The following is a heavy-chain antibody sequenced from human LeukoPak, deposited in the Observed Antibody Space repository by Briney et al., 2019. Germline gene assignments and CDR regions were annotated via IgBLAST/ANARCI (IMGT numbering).Heavy chain of an antibody. J-gene: IGHJ6*02. CDR2: IYSGGST. CDR3: ARGGYYYYYGMDV. CDR1: GFTVSSNY. V-gene: IGHV3-53*01. Sequence: GGSLRLSCAASGFTVSSNYMSWVRQAPGKGLEWVSVIYSGGSTYYADSVKGRFTISRDNSKNTLYLQMNSLRAEDTAVYYCARGGYYYYYGMDVRGQGTTVTVSS.